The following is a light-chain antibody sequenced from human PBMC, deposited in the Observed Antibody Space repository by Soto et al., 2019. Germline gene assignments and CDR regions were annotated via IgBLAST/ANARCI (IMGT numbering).Light chain of an antibody. V-gene: IGLV1-40*01. CDR2: TND. Sequence: QSVLTQPPSVSGAPGQGVTISCTGSSSNIGAPYDVHWYQHLPGTAPKLLIYTNDQRPSGVPDRFSGSKSGTSASLAISGLQFEDEADYHCSSWDDNLDAEVFGAGTKLTVL. CDR1: SSNIGAPYD. CDR3: SSWDDNLDAEV. J-gene: IGLJ1*01.